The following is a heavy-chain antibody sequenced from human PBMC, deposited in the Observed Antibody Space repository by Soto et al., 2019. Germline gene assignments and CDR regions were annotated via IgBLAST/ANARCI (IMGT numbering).Heavy chain of an antibody. D-gene: IGHD6-25*01. Sequence: GPSVKVSCKASGYTFTSYSMHWVRQAPGQGLEWMGIINPSGGSTSYAQKFQGRVTMTRDTSTSTVYMALSSLRSEDTAVYYCSRDRYSSGGMDVCGQGITATVSS. CDR1: GYTFTSYS. CDR3: SRDRYSSGGMDV. J-gene: IGHJ6*02. CDR2: INPSGGST. V-gene: IGHV1-46*01.